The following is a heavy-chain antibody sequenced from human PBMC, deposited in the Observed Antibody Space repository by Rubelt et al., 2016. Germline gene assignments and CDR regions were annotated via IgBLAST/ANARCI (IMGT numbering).Heavy chain of an antibody. J-gene: IGHJ4*02. CDR1: GYSFTSYW. CDR2: IDPSDSYT. V-gene: IGHV5-10-1*03. Sequence: EVQLVQSGAEVKKPGESLRISCKGSGYSFTSYWISWVRQMPGKGLEWMGRIDPSDSYTNYSPSCQGHVTTPADKPISTAYLQWSSLKAPDTAMYYCAIYDFWSGYYLDYWGRGTLVTVSS. CDR3: AIYDFWSGYYLDY. D-gene: IGHD3-3*01.